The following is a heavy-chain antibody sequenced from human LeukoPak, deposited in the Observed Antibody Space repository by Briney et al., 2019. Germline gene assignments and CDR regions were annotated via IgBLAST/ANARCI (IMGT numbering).Heavy chain of an antibody. V-gene: IGHV4-61*02. CDR1: GGSISSGSYY. J-gene: IGHJ1*01. CDR2: IYTSGST. Sequence: RASETLSLTCTVSGGSISSGSYYWSWIRQPAGKGLEWIGRIYTSGSTNYNPSLKSRVTISVDTSKNQFSLKLSSVTAADTAVYYCARGAVVVPAAMSPEYFQHWGQGTLVTVSS. D-gene: IGHD2-2*01. CDR3: ARGAVVVPAAMSPEYFQH.